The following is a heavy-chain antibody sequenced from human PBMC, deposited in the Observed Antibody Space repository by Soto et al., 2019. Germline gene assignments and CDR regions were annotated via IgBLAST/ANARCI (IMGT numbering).Heavy chain of an antibody. CDR3: ARQGFGALHGLVAV. D-gene: IGHD3-10*01. V-gene: IGHV4-59*08. CDR1: GGSISSYH. CDR2: VHYSWGS. J-gene: IGHJ6*02. Sequence: QVQLQESGPGLVKPSETLSLSCTVSGGSISSYHWSWIRQTPGKVLEWIGYVHYSWGSNYNPSLKSRVAISLDTSKSQFALKLTSVTATDMAVYYFARQGFGALHGLVAVWGQGTTVTVSS.